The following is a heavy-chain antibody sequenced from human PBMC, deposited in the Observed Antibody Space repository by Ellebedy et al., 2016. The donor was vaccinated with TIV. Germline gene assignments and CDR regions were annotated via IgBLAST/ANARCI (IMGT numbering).Heavy chain of an antibody. CDR2: ISYDGSNT. V-gene: IGHV3-30-3*01. CDR3: ARDMKSMDFDC. Sequence: GESLKISCAASGFTFTDYAMHWVRQAPGRGLEWVAIISYDGSNTYYRDSVKGRSTISRDNSKNTLYLQMNSLRAEDTAVYYCARDMKSMDFDCWGQGTLVTVSS. D-gene: IGHD2-2*03. J-gene: IGHJ4*02. CDR1: GFTFTDYA.